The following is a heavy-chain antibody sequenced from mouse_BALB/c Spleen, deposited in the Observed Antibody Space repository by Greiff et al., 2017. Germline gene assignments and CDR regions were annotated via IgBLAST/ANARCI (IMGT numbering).Heavy chain of an antibody. J-gene: IGHJ2*01. CDR1: GSTFRSYT. Sequence: EVNVVESGGGLVQPGGSLKLSCAASGSTFRSYTMSWVRQTPEKRLEWVAYISNGGGSTYYPDTVKGRFTISRDNAKNTLYLQMSSLKSEDTAVYYCARYYCGSSYFDYWGQGTTLTVSS. CDR3: ARYYCGSSYFDY. D-gene: IGHD1-1*01. V-gene: IGHV5-12-2*01. CDR2: ISNGGGST.